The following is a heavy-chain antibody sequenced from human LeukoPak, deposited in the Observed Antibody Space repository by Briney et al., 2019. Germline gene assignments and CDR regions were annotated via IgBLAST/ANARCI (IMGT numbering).Heavy chain of an antibody. V-gene: IGHV3-33*01. CDR2: IWYDGSNK. Sequence: GRSLRLACAASGFTFSNYGMHWVRQAPGKGLEWVTFIWYDGSNKYYADSVKGRLTISRDNSKNTLYLELDSLRADGTAVYYCARDGPTYRDGLDVWGLGTTVTVSS. D-gene: IGHD1-1*01. J-gene: IGHJ6*02. CDR1: GFTFSNYG. CDR3: ARDGPTYRDGLDV.